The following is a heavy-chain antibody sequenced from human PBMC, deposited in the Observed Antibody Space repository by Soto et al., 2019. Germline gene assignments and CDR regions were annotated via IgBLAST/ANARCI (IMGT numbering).Heavy chain of an antibody. CDR2: IFSNDEK. D-gene: IGHD3-9*01. J-gene: IGHJ4*02. V-gene: IGHV2-26*01. CDR1: GFSLSNARMG. CDR3: ARKSGLRYFDWLTPFDY. Sequence: PTLVNPTETLTLTCTVSGFSLSNARMGVSWIRQPPGKALEWLAHIFSNDEKSYSTSRKSRLTISKDTSKSQVVLTMTNMDPVDTATYYCARKSGLRYFDWLTPFDYWGQGTLVTVSS.